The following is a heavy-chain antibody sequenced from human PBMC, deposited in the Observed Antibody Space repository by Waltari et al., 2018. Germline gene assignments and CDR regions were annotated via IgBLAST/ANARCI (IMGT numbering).Heavy chain of an antibody. V-gene: IGHV2-5*01. CDR2: IYWNDDK. J-gene: IGHJ5*02. CDR3: AHRVEQWLATDWFDP. CDR1: GFSLSTSGVG. D-gene: IGHD6-19*01. Sequence: QITLKESGPTLVKPTQTLTLTCTFSGFSLSTSGVGVGWIRQPPGKALEWLALIYWNDDKRYSPSLKSRLTITKDTSKNQVVLTMTNMDPVDTATYYCAHRVEQWLATDWFDPWGQGTLVTVSS.